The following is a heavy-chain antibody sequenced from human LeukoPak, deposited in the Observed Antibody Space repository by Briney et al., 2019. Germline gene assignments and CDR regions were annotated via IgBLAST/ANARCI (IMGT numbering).Heavy chain of an antibody. J-gene: IGHJ4*02. D-gene: IGHD2-21*02. CDR3: ARARHIVVVTAAYYFDY. CDR2: IYYSGST. V-gene: IGHV4-59*01. CDR1: GGSISSYY. Sequence: PSETLSLTCTVSGGSISSYYWSWIRQPPGKGLEWIGYIYYSGSTNYNPSLKSRVTISVDTSKNQFSLKLGSVTAADTAVYYCARARHIVVVTAAYYFDYWGQGTLVTVSS.